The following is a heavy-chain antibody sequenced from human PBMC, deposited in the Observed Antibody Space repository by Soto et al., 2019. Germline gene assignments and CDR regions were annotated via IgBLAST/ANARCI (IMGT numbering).Heavy chain of an antibody. CDR2: ISGSGNYT. D-gene: IGHD4-4*01. CDR1: GFTFSSYS. V-gene: IGHV3-21*01. CDR3: AREGINNYNEYYFDS. Sequence: PGGSLRVSCAASGFTFSSYSMNWVRQAPGKGLEWVSSISGSGNYTHYADFLRGRFTISRDNAKTSLYLQMNSLRAEDTAVYYCAREGINNYNEYYFDSWGQGTVVTVS. J-gene: IGHJ4*02.